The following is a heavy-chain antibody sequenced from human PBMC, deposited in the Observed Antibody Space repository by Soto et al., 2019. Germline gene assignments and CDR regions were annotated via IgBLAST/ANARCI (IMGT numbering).Heavy chain of an antibody. D-gene: IGHD3-16*02. J-gene: IGHJ4*02. CDR3: TTGGYDYVWGSYRLYFDY. CDR1: GFTFSNAW. Sequence: GGSLRLACAASGFTFSNAWMSWVRQAPGKGLEWVGRIKSKTDGGTIDYAAPVKGRFTISRDDSKNTLYLQMNSLKTEDTAVYYCTTGGYDYVWGSYRLYFDYWGQGTLVTVSS. V-gene: IGHV3-15*01. CDR2: IKSKTDGGTI.